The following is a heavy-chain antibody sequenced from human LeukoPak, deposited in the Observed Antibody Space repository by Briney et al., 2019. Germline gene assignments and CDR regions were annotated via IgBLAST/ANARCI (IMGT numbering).Heavy chain of an antibody. V-gene: IGHV3-21*01. CDR2: ISSGSYYI. CDR3: ARGAQIVVEPAAQAIPGPSGVDY. CDR1: GFTFSSFS. J-gene: IGHJ4*02. D-gene: IGHD2-2*01. Sequence: PGGSLRLSCAASGFTFSSFSMNWVRQAPGKGLEWISTISSGSYYIYYADSVKGRFTISRDNAKNSLYLQMNSLRAEDTAVYYCARGAQIVVEPAAQAIPGPSGVDYWRQGTLVTVSS.